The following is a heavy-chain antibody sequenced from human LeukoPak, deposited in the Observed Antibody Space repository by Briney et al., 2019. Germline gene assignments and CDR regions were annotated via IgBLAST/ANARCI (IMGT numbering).Heavy chain of an antibody. V-gene: IGHV3-30-3*01. Sequence: GGSLRLSCATSGFTFSTYSMHWVRQAPGKGLEWLAVISFDGSVKYYADSVKGRFTISRDNSRNTLDLQMNSLRAEDTAVYYCARVTQQLVLGDFDYWGQGTLVTVSS. CDR1: GFTFSTYS. J-gene: IGHJ4*02. D-gene: IGHD6-13*01. CDR2: ISFDGSVK. CDR3: ARVTQQLVLGDFDY.